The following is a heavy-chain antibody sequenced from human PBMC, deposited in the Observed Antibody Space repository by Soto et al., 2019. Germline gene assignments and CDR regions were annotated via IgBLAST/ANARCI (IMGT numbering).Heavy chain of an antibody. CDR3: ARGARAAPIRGYYGMDV. V-gene: IGHV1-69*13. CDR1: GGTFSSYA. Sequence: SVKVSCKASGGTFSSYAISWVRQAPGQGLEWMGGIIPIFGTANYAQKFQGRVTITADESTSTAYMELSSLRSEDTAVYYCARGARAAPIRGYYGMDVWGQGTTVTVSS. J-gene: IGHJ6*02. D-gene: IGHD6-13*01. CDR2: IIPIFGTA.